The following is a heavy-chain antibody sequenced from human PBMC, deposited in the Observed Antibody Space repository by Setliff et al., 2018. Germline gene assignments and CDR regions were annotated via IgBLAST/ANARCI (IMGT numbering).Heavy chain of an antibody. CDR1: GGSFTDHF. J-gene: IGHJ5*02. V-gene: IGHV4-34*01. CDR3: ARAGFELGQYNWFDP. D-gene: IGHD3-3*02. CDR2: INHSGST. Sequence: PSETLSLTCAVYGGSFTDHFWSWIRQPPGKGLEWIGEINHSGSTNYNPSLKSRVSISVDRSKNQFSLNLTSVTAADTAVYYCARAGFELGQYNWFDPWGQGTLVTVSS.